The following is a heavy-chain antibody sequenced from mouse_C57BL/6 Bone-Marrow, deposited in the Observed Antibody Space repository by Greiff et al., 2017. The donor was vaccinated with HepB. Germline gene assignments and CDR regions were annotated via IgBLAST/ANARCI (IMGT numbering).Heavy chain of an antibody. Sequence: VQLQQSGAELMKPGASVKLSCKATGYTFTGYWIEWVKQRPGHGLEWIGEILPGSGSTNYNEKFKGKATFTADTSSNTAYMQLSSLTTEDSAIYYCARGRRYYGSSYERAWFAYWGQGTLVTVSA. CDR3: ARGRRYYGSSYERAWFAY. V-gene: IGHV1-9*01. J-gene: IGHJ3*01. D-gene: IGHD1-1*01. CDR2: ILPGSGST. CDR1: GYTFTGYW.